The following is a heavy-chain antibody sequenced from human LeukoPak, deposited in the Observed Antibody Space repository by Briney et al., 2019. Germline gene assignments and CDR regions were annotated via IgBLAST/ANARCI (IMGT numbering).Heavy chain of an antibody. CDR3: ARLYKGYGDSGA. J-gene: IGHJ4*02. CDR1: GGTFSSYA. CDR2: IIPIFGTA. D-gene: IGHD4-17*01. Sequence: SVNVSCKASGGTFSSYAISWVRQAPGQGLEWMGGIIPIFGTANYAQKFQGRVTITTDESTSTAYMELSSLRSEDTAVYYCARLYKGYGDSGAWGQGTLVTVSS. V-gene: IGHV1-69*05.